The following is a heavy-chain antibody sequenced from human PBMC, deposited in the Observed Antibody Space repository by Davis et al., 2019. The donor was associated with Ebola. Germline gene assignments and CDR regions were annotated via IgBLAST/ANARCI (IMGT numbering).Heavy chain of an antibody. J-gene: IGHJ4*02. CDR2: ISYDGSNK. D-gene: IGHD3-3*01. CDR1: GFTFSSYA. V-gene: IGHV3-30-3*01. CDR3: ARDEHYDFWSGYYSDY. Sequence: PGGSLRLSCAASGFTFSSYAMHWVRQAPGKGLEWVAVISYDGSNKYYADSVKGRFTISRDNSKNTLYLQMNSLRAEDTAVYYCARDEHYDFWSGYYSDYWGQGTLVTVSS.